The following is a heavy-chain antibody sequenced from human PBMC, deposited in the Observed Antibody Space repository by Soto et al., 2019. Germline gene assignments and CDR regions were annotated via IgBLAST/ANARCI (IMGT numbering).Heavy chain of an antibody. J-gene: IGHJ2*01. CDR3: ARGRLGPSTGPPTWYFDV. CDR2: MNPNSGNT. V-gene: IGHV1-8*01. CDR1: GYTFRTYD. Sequence: QVQLEQSGAEVKKPGASVKVSCKASGYTFRTYDINWVRQATGQGLEWMGWMNPNSGNTGYAQKFQGRVSMTRNISASTAYMELRSLISDDTAVYYCARGRLGPSTGPPTWYFDVWGCGALVIVSS. D-gene: IGHD1-1*01.